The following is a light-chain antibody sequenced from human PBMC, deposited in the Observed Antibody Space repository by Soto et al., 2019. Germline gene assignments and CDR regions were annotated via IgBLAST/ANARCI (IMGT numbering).Light chain of an antibody. CDR3: SSFASSSPLV. V-gene: IGLV2-14*03. CDR2: DVT. CDR1: SSDVGGYNY. J-gene: IGLJ2*01. Sequence: QSALTQPASVSGSPGQSITISCTGTSSDVGGYNYVSWYQQHPGKAPKLLICDVTNRPSGVSNRFSGSTSGNTASLTISGLQTEDEADYYCSSFASSSPLVFGGGTKVTVL.